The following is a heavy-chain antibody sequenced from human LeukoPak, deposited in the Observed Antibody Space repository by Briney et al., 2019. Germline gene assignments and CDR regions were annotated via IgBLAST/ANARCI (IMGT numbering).Heavy chain of an antibody. CDR2: ISGSGGST. CDR3: AKDLGKMVNLIDY. V-gene: IGHV3-23*01. D-gene: IGHD5-18*01. J-gene: IGHJ4*02. Sequence: GGSLRLSCAASGFTFSSYAMSWARQAPGKGLEWVSAISGSGGSTYYADSVKGRFTISRDNSKNTLYLQMNSLRAEDTAVYYCAKDLGKMVNLIDYWGQGTLVTVSS. CDR1: GFTFSSYA.